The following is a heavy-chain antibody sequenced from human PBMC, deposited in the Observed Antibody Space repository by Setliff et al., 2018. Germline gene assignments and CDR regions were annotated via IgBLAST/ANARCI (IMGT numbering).Heavy chain of an antibody. CDR2: ISTYNVNT. CDR3: ARAWYDNSGYYYENYYYFMDV. J-gene: IGHJ6*03. D-gene: IGHD3-22*01. V-gene: IGHV1-18*01. Sequence: ASVKVSCKASGYPFTNYGITWVRQAPGQGLEWLGWISTYNVNTTYAQKLQDRVTMTTDTSTSTAYMELRSLRSDDTAVYYCARAWYDNSGYYYENYYYFMDVWGKGTTVTVSS. CDR1: GYPFTNYG.